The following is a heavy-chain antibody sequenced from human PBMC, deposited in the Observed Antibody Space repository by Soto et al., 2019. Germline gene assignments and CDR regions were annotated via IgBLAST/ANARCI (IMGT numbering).Heavy chain of an antibody. D-gene: IGHD2-2*01. Sequence: GGSLRLSCAASGFIFRNYALTWVRQAPGKGLEWVSGISGRGGTTYYADSVQGRFTISRDNSKNTLYLQMNSLRAEDTALYYCAKRDTTSPRGAFDIWGQGTMVTVSS. CDR1: GFIFRNYA. J-gene: IGHJ3*02. CDR2: ISGRGGTT. V-gene: IGHV3-23*01. CDR3: AKRDTTSPRGAFDI.